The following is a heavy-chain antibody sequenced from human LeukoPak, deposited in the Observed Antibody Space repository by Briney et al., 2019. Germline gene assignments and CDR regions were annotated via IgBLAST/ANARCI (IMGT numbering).Heavy chain of an antibody. J-gene: IGHJ5*02. D-gene: IGHD3-3*01. CDR2: ISAYNGNT. V-gene: IGHV1-18*01. CDR1: GYTFTSYG. CDR3: ARDQGPNSYYDFWSGRSWFDP. Sequence: ASVKVSCKASGYTFTSYGISWVRQAPGQGLEWMGWISAYNGNTNYAQKLQGRVTMTTDTTTSTAYMELRSLRSDDTAVYYCARDQGPNSYYDFWSGRSWFDPWGQGTLVTVSS.